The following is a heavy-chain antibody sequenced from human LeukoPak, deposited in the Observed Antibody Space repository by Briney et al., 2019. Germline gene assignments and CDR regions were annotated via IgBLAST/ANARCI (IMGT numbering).Heavy chain of an antibody. Sequence: PSETLSLTCTVSGGSISSSSYYWGWIRQPPGKGLEWIGNIYFSGSTYCNPPLKSRVTISVDTSKNQFSLKLSSVTAADTAVYYCARHVVAGARPFDLWGRGTLVTVSS. CDR3: ARHVVAGARPFDL. CDR1: GGSISSSSYY. V-gene: IGHV4-39*01. D-gene: IGHD6-19*01. CDR2: IYFSGST. J-gene: IGHJ2*01.